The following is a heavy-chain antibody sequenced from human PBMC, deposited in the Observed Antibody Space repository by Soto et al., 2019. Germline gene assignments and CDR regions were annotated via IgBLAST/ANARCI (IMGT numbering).Heavy chain of an antibody. D-gene: IGHD5-18*01. V-gene: IGHV1-69*06. CDR3: ATLKIAGGVAMAYYYYGMDV. Sequence: ASVKVSCKASGGTCSIYAISGVGQVPVRWREWMGGIIPIFGTANYAQKFQGRVTITADTSISTAYMELSRLRSDDTAVYYCATLKIAGGVAMAYYYYGMDVWGQGTTVTVSS. CDR1: GGTCSIYA. CDR2: IIPIFGTA. J-gene: IGHJ6*02.